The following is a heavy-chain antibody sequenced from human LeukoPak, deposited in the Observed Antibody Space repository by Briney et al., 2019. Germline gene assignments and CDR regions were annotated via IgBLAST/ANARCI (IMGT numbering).Heavy chain of an antibody. CDR2: IITDGSST. V-gene: IGHV3-74*01. CDR1: GFTFSSYW. J-gene: IGHJ4*02. D-gene: IGHD3-10*01. CDR3: ATSDYYDSGRGGVSPSDY. Sequence: GGSLRLSCAASGFTFSSYWMHWVRQAPGKGLVWVSRIITDGSSTTYADSVKGRFTISRDNSRNTLYLQMNSLRSEDTAVYYCATSDYYDSGRGGVSPSDYWGQGTLVTVSS.